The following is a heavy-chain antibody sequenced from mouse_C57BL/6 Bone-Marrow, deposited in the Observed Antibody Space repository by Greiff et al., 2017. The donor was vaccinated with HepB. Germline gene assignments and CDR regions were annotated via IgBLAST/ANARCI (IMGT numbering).Heavy chain of an antibody. V-gene: IGHV1-64*01. D-gene: IGHD1-1*01. CDR1: GYTFTSYW. CDR3: ARYGSSHYFDY. CDR2: IHPNSGST. J-gene: IGHJ2*01. Sequence: QVHVKQSGAELVKPGASVKLSCKASGYTFTSYWMHWVKQRPGQGLEWIGMIHPNSGSTNYNEKFKSKATLTVDKSSSTAYMQLSSLTSEDSAVYYCARYGSSHYFDYWGQGTTLTVSS.